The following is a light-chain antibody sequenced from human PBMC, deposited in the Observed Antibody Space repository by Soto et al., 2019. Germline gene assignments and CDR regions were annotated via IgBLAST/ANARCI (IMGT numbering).Light chain of an antibody. J-gene: IGLJ1*01. Sequence: QSVLTQAPSASGTPGQRVSISCSGSSSNIGSNYVYWYQQLPGTAPKLLIYRNNQRPSGVPDRFSGSKSGTSASLAISGLRSEDEADYYCAAWDDSLSGLVFGTGTKVTVL. V-gene: IGLV1-47*01. CDR1: SSNIGSNY. CDR3: AAWDDSLSGLV. CDR2: RNN.